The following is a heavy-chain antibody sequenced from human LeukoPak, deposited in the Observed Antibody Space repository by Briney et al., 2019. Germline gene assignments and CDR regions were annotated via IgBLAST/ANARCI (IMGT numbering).Heavy chain of an antibody. J-gene: IGHJ4*02. CDR3: ARGYYYDSSGHTQRGFDY. CDR2: IIPIFGTA. CDR1: GGTFSSYA. V-gene: IGHV1-69*13. D-gene: IGHD3-22*01. Sequence: SVKVSCKASGGTFSSYAISWVRQAPGQGLEWMGGIIPIFGTANYAQKFQGRVTITADESTSTAYMELSSLRSEDTAVYYCARGYYYDSSGHTQRGFDYWGQGTLVTVSS.